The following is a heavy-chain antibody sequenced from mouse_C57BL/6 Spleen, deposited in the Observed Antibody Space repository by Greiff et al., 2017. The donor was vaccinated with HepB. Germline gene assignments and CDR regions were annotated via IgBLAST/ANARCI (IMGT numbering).Heavy chain of an antibody. CDR3: ARSHYSTYYFDY. V-gene: IGHV1-76*01. CDR2: IYPGSGNT. D-gene: IGHD2-5*01. Sequence: QVQLQQSGAELVRPGASVKLSCKASGYTFTDYYINWVKQRPGQGLEWIARIYPGSGNTYYNEKFKGKATLTAEKSSSTAYMQLSSLTSEDSAVYFCARSHYSTYYFDYWGQGTTLTVSS. J-gene: IGHJ2*01. CDR1: GYTFTDYY.